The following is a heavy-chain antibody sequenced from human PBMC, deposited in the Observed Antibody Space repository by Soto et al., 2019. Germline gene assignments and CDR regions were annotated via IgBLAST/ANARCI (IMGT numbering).Heavy chain of an antibody. Sequence: PGESLKISCKGSGYSFTSYWISWVRQMPGKGLEWMGRIDPSDSYTNYSPSFQGHVTISADKSISTAYLQWSSLKASDTAMYYCARAFLSGGSLYYYGTDVWGQGTTVTVSS. CDR1: GYSFTSYW. CDR2: IDPSDSYT. J-gene: IGHJ6*02. CDR3: ARAFLSGGSLYYYGTDV. D-gene: IGHD2-15*01. V-gene: IGHV5-10-1*01.